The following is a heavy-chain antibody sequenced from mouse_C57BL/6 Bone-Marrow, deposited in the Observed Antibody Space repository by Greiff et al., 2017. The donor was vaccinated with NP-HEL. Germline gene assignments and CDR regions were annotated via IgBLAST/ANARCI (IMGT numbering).Heavy chain of an antibody. V-gene: IGHV1-5*01. CDR3: TRVNWDGDYAMDY. CDR1: GYTFTSYW. Sequence: VQLQQPGAELVKPGASVKMSCKTSGYTFTSYWMHWVTQRPGQGLEWIGAIYPGNSDPRSNQKFKGKAKLTAVTSASTAYMELSSLTNDDSAVYYCTRVNWDGDYAMDYWGQGTSVTVSS. CDR2: IYPGNSDP. D-gene: IGHD4-1*01. J-gene: IGHJ4*01.